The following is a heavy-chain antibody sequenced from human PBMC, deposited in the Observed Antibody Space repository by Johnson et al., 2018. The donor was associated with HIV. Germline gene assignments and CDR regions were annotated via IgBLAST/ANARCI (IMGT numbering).Heavy chain of an antibody. D-gene: IGHD5-12*01. CDR3: ARFGYSGYEGDAFDI. CDR2: ISYDGSNK. V-gene: IGHV3-30*04. Sequence: QVQLVESGGGVVQPGRSLRLSCAASGFTFSSYAMHWVRQAPGKGLEWVAVISYDGSNKYYADSVKGRFTISRDNAKNSLYLQMNSLRAEDTAGYYCARFGYSGYEGDAFDIWGQWTMVTVSS. CDR1: GFTFSSYA. J-gene: IGHJ3*02.